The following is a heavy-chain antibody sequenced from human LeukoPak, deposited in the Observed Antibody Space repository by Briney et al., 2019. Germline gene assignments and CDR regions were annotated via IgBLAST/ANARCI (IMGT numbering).Heavy chain of an antibody. J-gene: IGHJ6*03. V-gene: IGHV4-4*07. CDR2: IYTSGST. D-gene: IGHD6-19*01. Sequence: PSETLSLTCTVSGGSISSYYWSWIRQPAGKGLEWIGRIYTSGSTNYNPSLKSRVTISVDTSKNQFSLKLSSVTAADTAVYYCARDRDSSGRGAYYYYYMDVWGKGTTVTISS. CDR3: ARDRDSSGRGAYYYYYMDV. CDR1: GGSISSYY.